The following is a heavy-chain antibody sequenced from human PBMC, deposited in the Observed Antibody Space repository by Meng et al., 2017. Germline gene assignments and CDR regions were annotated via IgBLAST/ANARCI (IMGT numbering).Heavy chain of an antibody. V-gene: IGHV3-33*01. CDR2: IWYDGSNK. D-gene: IGHD6-19*01. J-gene: IGHJ4*02. CDR1: GFTFSSYG. CDR3: ARVVYSSGWSFDY. Sequence: QVQLGGFGGGVVQPGRSLRLSCAASGFTFSSYGMHWVRQAPGKGLEWVAVIWYDGSNKYYADSVKGRFTISRDNSKNTLYLQMNSLRAEDTAVYYCARVVYSSGWSFDYWGQGTLVTVSS.